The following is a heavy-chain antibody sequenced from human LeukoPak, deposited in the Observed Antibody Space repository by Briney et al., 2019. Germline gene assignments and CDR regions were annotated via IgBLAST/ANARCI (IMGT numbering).Heavy chain of an antibody. Sequence: SETLSRTCTVSGGSISSYYWSWSRQPSGKGLKWIGYIYSSGSTNYNPSLKSRATISVDTSKNQFSLKLSSVTAADTAVYHCARLNHYGSGSYFDYYYYYMDVWGKGTTVTISS. D-gene: IGHD3-10*01. J-gene: IGHJ6*03. CDR2: IYSSGST. CDR3: ARLNHYGSGSYFDYYYYYMDV. V-gene: IGHV4-59*01. CDR1: GGSISSYY.